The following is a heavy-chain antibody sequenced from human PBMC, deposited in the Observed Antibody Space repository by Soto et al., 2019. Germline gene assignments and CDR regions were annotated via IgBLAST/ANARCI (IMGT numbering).Heavy chain of an antibody. J-gene: IGHJ6*02. D-gene: IGHD1-1*01. CDR2: FDPEDGET. V-gene: IGHV1-24*01. CDR3: ATGTTGQHYYYGMDV. Sequence: GASVKVPCKVSGYTISELSMHRVRQAPGKGLEWMGGFDPEDGETIYAQTFQGRVTMTEDTSTDTVCMELSSLRSEDTAVYYCATGTTGQHYYYGMDVWGQGTTVTVSS. CDR1: GYTISELS.